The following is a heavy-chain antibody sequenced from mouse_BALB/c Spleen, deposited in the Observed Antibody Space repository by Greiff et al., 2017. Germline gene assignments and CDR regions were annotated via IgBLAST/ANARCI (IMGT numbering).Heavy chain of an antibody. CDR2: ISSGGSYT. CDR1: GFTFSSYA. CDR3: AREGVDAMDY. J-gene: IGHJ4*01. Sequence: EVQLVESGGGLVKPGGSLKLSCAASGFTFSSYAMSWVRQSPEKRLEWVAEISSGGSYTYYPDTVTGRFTISRDNAKNTLYLEMSSLRSEDTAMYYCAREGVDAMDYWGQGTSVTVSS. V-gene: IGHV5-9-4*01.